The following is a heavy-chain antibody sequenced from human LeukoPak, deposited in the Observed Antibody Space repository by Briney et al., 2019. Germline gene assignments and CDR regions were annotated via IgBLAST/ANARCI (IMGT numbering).Heavy chain of an antibody. CDR3: ARCISYGSGNWFDP. D-gene: IGHD3-10*01. CDR2: IYSSGST. CDR1: GGSISTYY. J-gene: IGHJ5*02. V-gene: IGHV4-4*07. Sequence: SETLSLTCTVSGGSISTYYGSWIRQPAGKGLEWIGRIYSSGSTNYNPSLKSRVTISVDTSKNQFSLKLSSVTAADTAVYYCARCISYGSGNWFDPWGQGTLVTVSS.